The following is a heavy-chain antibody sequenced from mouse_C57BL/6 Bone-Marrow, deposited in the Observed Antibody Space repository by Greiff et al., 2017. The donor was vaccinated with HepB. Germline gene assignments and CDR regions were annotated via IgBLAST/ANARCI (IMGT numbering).Heavy chain of an antibody. CDR1: GYAFSSYW. CDR3: ARWFYDYDGAWFAY. J-gene: IGHJ3*01. Sequence: QVQLKESGAELVKPGASVKISCKASGYAFSSYWMNWVKQRPGKGLEWIGQIYPGDGDTNYNGKFKGKATLTADKSSSTAYMQLSSLTSEDSAVYYCARWFYDYDGAWFAYWGQGTLVTVSA. CDR2: IYPGDGDT. D-gene: IGHD2-4*01. V-gene: IGHV1-80*01.